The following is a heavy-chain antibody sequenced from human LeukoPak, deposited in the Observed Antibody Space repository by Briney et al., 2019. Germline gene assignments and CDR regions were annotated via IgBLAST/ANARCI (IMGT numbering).Heavy chain of an antibody. V-gene: IGHV1-18*01. D-gene: IGHD6-13*01. J-gene: IGHJ6*02. CDR3: ARDGSSSWYTSLYYYGMDV. CDR2: ISAYNGNT. Sequence: ASVTVSCKPSVYTFTSYGISWVRQAPPQGLEWMGWISAYNGNTNYAQKLQGRVTMTTDTSTSTAYMELRSLRSDDTAVYYCARDGSSSWYTSLYYYGMDVWGQGTTVTVSS. CDR1: VYTFTSYG.